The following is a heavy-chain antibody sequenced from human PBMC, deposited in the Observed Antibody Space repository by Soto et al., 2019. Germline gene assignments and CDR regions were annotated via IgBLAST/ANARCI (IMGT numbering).Heavy chain of an antibody. D-gene: IGHD2-2*01. CDR1: GFTFSSYG. CDR3: ARDQGVVPAAMPYYYYGMDV. Sequence: GGSLRLSCAASGFTFSSYGMHWVRQAPGKGLEWVAVIWYDGSNKYYADSVKGRFTISRDNSKNTLYLQMNSLRAEDTAVYYCARDQGVVPAAMPYYYYGMDVWGQGTTVTVSS. J-gene: IGHJ6*02. CDR2: IWYDGSNK. V-gene: IGHV3-33*01.